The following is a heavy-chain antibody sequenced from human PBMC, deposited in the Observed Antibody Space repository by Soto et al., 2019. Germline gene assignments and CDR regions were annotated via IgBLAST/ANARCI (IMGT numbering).Heavy chain of an antibody. CDR1: GYTFTSYA. D-gene: IGHD5-12*01. J-gene: IGHJ4*02. CDR3: VKDSPIGSVFSGHDDIDS. Sequence: ASVKVSCKASGYTFTSYAMHWVRQAPGQRLEWMGWINAGNGNTKYSQKFQGRVTITADKSTTTAYMEVSSLRPEDTATYYCVKDSPIGSVFSGHDDIDSWGQGTPVTVSS. CDR2: INAGNGNT. V-gene: IGHV1-3*01.